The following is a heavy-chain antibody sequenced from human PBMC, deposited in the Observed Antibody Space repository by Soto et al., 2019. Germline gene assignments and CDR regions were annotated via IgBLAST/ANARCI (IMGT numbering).Heavy chain of an antibody. CDR1: GFTFSSSA. J-gene: IGHJ1*01. CDR2: ISGNGDTT. D-gene: IGHD5-12*01. CDR3: ANIRGYDLGSTTFQH. Sequence: EVQLLESGGGLVQPGGSLRLSCAASGFTFSSSAMSWVRQAPGKGLDWVSAISGNGDTTYYADSVEGRFTISRDISKNTLYLQMNSLRAEDTAVYYCANIRGYDLGSTTFQHWGQGTLVTVSS. V-gene: IGHV3-23*01.